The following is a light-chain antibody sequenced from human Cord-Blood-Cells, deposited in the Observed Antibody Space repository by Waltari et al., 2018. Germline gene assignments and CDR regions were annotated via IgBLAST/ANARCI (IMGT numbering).Light chain of an antibody. Sequence: QSALTQPRAVSGSPGQSVTISCTATTSDVGGYNYVSWYQQHPGKAPKLIIYDVSKRPSGVPDRFSGSKSGNTASLTISGLQAEDEADYYCCSYAGSYTWVFGGGTKLTVL. CDR2: DVS. V-gene: IGLV2-11*01. CDR1: TSDVGGYNY. CDR3: CSYAGSYTWV. J-gene: IGLJ3*02.